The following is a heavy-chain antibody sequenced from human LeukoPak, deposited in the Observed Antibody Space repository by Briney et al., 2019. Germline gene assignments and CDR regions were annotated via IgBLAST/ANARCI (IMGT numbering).Heavy chain of an antibody. CDR3: ARHVSYYDSSGYYSYYYYYGMDV. D-gene: IGHD3-22*01. Sequence: GESLKISCKGSGYSFNTYWIGWVRQMPGKGLEWMGIIYPGDSDTRYSPSFQGQVTISADKSISTAYLQWSSLKASDTAMYYCARHVSYYDSSGYYSYYYYYGMDVWGQGTTVTVSS. J-gene: IGHJ6*02. V-gene: IGHV5-51*01. CDR2: IYPGDSDT. CDR1: GYSFNTYW.